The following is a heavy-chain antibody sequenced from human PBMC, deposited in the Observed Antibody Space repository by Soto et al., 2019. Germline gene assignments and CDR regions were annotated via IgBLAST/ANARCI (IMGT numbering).Heavy chain of an antibody. CDR3: AGVGPDCI. Sequence: QVQLVQSGAEVKKPGSSVKVSCKASGGTFSSYAISWVRQAPGQGLEWMGGIIPIFGTANYAQKSQGRVTITADESTSPAYMELGGLGSGDTAVYYFAGVGPDCIWGQGTMVTVSS. D-gene: IGHD2-21*02. V-gene: IGHV1-69*12. CDR1: GGTFSSYA. CDR2: IIPIFGTA. J-gene: IGHJ3*02.